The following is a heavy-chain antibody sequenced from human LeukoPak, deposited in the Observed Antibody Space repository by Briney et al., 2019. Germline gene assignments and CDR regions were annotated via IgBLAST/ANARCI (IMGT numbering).Heavy chain of an antibody. J-gene: IGHJ4*02. CDR2: IYHSGST. CDR3: ARARGRPHSYYFDY. Sequence: PSETLSLTCAVSGGSISSGGYSWSWIRQPPGKGLEWIGYIYHSGSTYYNPSLKSRVTISVDRSKNQFSLKLSSVTAADTAVYYCARARGRPHSYYFDYWGQGTLVTVSS. D-gene: IGHD2-15*01. CDR1: GGSISSGGYS. V-gene: IGHV4-30-2*01.